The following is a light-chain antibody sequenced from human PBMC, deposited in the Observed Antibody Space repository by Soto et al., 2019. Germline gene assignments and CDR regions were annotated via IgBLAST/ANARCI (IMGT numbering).Light chain of an antibody. J-gene: IGKJ1*01. CDR3: QQYYSTPWT. V-gene: IGKV4-1*01. Sequence: DIVMTQSPDSLAVSLGERATINCKSSQSVLYSSNNKTSLAWYQQKPGQPPKLLIYWASTRESGVPDRFSGSGSGTDFTLTISSLQAEDVAVYYCQQYYSTPWTFGQGTKVEIK. CDR2: WAS. CDR1: QSVLYSSNNKTS.